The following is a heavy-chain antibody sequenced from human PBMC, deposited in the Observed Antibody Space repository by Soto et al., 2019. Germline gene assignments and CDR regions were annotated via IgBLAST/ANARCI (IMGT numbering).Heavy chain of an antibody. Sequence: QVQLVESGGGVVQPGRSLSLTCAASGFTFSSYGMHWVRQAPGKGLEWVAVISYDGSNKYYADSVKGRFTISRDNSKNTLYLQMNSLRAEDTAVYYCAKGLDSSGFDYWGQGTLVTVSS. CDR3: AKGLDSSGFDY. J-gene: IGHJ4*02. CDR1: GFTFSSYG. D-gene: IGHD6-19*01. V-gene: IGHV3-30*18. CDR2: ISYDGSNK.